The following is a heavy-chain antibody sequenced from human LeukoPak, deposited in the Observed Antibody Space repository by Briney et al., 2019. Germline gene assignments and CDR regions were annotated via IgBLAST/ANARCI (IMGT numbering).Heavy chain of an antibody. CDR1: GGSISSSSYY. V-gene: IGHV4-39*07. Sequence: SETLSLTCTVSGGSISSSSYYWGWIRQPPGKGLEWIGSIYYSGSTYYNPSLKSRVTISVDTSKNQFSLKLSSVTAADTAVYYCARVGIEDCSSGSCYYYYYYMDVWGKGTTVTVSS. CDR3: ARVGIEDCSSGSCYYYYYYMDV. CDR2: IYYSGST. J-gene: IGHJ6*03. D-gene: IGHD2-15*01.